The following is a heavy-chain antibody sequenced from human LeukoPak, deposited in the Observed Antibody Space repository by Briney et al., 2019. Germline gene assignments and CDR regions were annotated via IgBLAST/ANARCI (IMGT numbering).Heavy chain of an antibody. D-gene: IGHD2-15*01. Sequence: GGSLRLSCAASGFTFSSYSMNWVRQAPGKGLEWVSYISSSSSTIYYADSAKGRFTISRDNAKNSLYLQMNSLRAEDTAVYYCARVTCSGGSCDLDYWGQGTLVTVSS. CDR2: ISSSSSTI. CDR3: ARVTCSGGSCDLDY. V-gene: IGHV3-48*01. J-gene: IGHJ4*02. CDR1: GFTFSSYS.